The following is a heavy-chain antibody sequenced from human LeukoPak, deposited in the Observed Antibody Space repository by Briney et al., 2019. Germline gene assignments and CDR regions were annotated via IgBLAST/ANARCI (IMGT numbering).Heavy chain of an antibody. D-gene: IGHD2-21*01. CDR1: GYTFVNYA. J-gene: IGHJ4*02. CDR3: ARVRHSNAPGTLDY. CDR2: ISAYNGHT. V-gene: IGHV1-18*01. Sequence: PGASVKVSCKTSGYTFVNYAITWVRQAPGQGLEWMGWISAYNGHTNYAQKVQDRVSMTTDTSTATAYMELRSLTSDDTAVYDCARVRHSNAPGTLDYWGQGTLVTVSS.